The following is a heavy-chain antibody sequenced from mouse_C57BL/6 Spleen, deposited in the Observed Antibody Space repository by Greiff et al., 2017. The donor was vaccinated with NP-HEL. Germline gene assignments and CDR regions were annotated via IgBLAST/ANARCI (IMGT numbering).Heavy chain of an antibody. Sequence: EVMLVESGGGLVKPGGSLKLSCAASGFTFSSYAMSWVRQTPEKRLEWVATISDGGSYTYYPDNVKGRFTIARDNAKNNLYLQMSHLKSEDTAMYYCARGGTADWYFDVWGTGTTVTVSS. D-gene: IGHD2-14*01. CDR3: ARGGTADWYFDV. CDR2: ISDGGSYT. V-gene: IGHV5-4*03. J-gene: IGHJ1*03. CDR1: GFTFSSYA.